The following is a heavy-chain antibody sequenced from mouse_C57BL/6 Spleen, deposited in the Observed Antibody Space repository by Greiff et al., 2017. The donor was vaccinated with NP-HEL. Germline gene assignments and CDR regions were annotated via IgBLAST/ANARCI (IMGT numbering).Heavy chain of an antibody. D-gene: IGHD2-2*01. Sequence: QVQLQQPGAELVMPGASVKLSCKASGYTFTSCWMHWVKQRPGQGLEWIGEIDPSDSYTNYNQKFKGKSTLTVDKSSSTAYMQLSSLTSEDSAVYYCARGGYDGYFDVWGTGTTVTVSS. CDR1: GYTFTSCW. CDR3: ARGGYDGYFDV. CDR2: IDPSDSYT. V-gene: IGHV1-69*01. J-gene: IGHJ1*03.